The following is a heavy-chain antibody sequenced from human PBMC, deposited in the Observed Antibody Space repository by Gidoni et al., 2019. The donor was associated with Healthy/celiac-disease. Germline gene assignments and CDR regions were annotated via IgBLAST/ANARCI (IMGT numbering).Heavy chain of an antibody. J-gene: IGHJ6*02. CDR2: SWNSGSI. D-gene: IGHD3-3*01. Sequence: SWNSGSIGYADSVKGRFTISRDNAKNSLYLQMNSLRAEDTALYYCAKDLESFDDYYYYGMDVWGQGTTVTVSS. CDR3: AKDLESFDDYYYYGMDV. V-gene: IGHV3-9*01.